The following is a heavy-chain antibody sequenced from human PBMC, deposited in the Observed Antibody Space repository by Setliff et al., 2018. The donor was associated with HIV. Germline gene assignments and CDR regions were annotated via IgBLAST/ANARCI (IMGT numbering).Heavy chain of an antibody. CDR2: FFHTGGI. V-gene: IGHV4-61*01. Sequence: PSETLSLTCTAPSVSVGPDSYNWNWIRQTPGKGLEWIGTFFHTGGITYNPSLRSRVTMSADTAESLLSLRLILVTAADTGVYYCGRGWFDPWGQGALVTVSS. CDR1: SVSVGPDSYN. J-gene: IGHJ5*02. CDR3: GRGWFDP. D-gene: IGHD3-10*01.